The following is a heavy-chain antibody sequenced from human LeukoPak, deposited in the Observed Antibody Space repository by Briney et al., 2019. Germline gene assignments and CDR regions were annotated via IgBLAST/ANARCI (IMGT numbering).Heavy chain of an antibody. CDR3: ARGLVADYYYYGMDV. V-gene: IGHV3-20*01. D-gene: IGHD2-2*01. CDR1: GFTFDDYG. J-gene: IGHJ6*02. Sequence: SGGSLRLSCAASGFTFDDYGMSWVRHAPGKGLEWVSGINWNGGSTGYADSVKGRFTISRDNAKNSLYLQMNSLRAEDTALYHCARGLVADYYYYGMDVWGQGTTVTVSS. CDR2: INWNGGST.